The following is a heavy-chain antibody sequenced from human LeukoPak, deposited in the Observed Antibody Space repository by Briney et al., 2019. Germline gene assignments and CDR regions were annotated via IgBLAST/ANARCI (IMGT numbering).Heavy chain of an antibody. J-gene: IGHJ4*02. CDR1: GXTFSSYS. CDR2: ISSSSSYI. D-gene: IGHD6-13*01. CDR3: AREYSSSWYPFDY. V-gene: IGHV3-21*01. Sequence: GGSLRLSCAASGXTFSSYSMNWVRQAPGEGLEWVSSISSSSSYIYYADSLKGRFTISRDNTKNSLYLQMNSLRAEDTAVYYCAREYSSSWYPFDYWGQGTLVTVSS.